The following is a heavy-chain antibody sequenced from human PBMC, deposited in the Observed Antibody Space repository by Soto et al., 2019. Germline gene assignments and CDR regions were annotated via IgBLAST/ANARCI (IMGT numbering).Heavy chain of an antibody. CDR3: ARTLFGWGISSEP. J-gene: IGHJ5*02. V-gene: IGHV4-59*01. Sequence: SETLSLTCTVSGGSISSYYWSWIRQPPGKGLEWIGYIYYSGSTNYNPSLKSRVTISVDTSKNQFSLKLSSVTAADTAVYYCARTLFGWGISSEPWGQGPLVTVSS. CDR1: GGSISSYY. D-gene: IGHD3-10*02. CDR2: IYYSGST.